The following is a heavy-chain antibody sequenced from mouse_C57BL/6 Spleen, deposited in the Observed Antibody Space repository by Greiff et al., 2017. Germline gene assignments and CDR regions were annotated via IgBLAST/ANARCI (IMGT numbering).Heavy chain of an antibody. Sequence: EVKLVESGGGLVQPGGSLKLSCAASGFTFSDYYMYWVRQTPEKRLEWVAYISNGGGSTYYPDTVKGRFTISRDNAKNTLYLQMSRLKSEDTAMYYCARQIYYGNPYAMDYWGQGTSVTVSS. CDR1: GFTFSDYY. V-gene: IGHV5-12*01. CDR2: ISNGGGST. D-gene: IGHD2-1*01. J-gene: IGHJ4*01. CDR3: ARQIYYGNPYAMDY.